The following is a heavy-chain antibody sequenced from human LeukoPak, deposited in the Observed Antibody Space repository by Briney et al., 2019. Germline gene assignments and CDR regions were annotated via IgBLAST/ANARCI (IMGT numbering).Heavy chain of an antibody. CDR1: GFTLRSYA. CDR3: AKEWYGGYLDY. V-gene: IGHV3-23*01. D-gene: IGHD1-26*01. J-gene: IGHJ4*02. Sequence: GGSLRLSCAASGFTLRSYAMSWVRQAPGKGVEGVSALCGSGRSTYYAFSVNGRFTISRDNSKNTLYLQMNSLRAEDTAVYYCAKEWYGGYLDYWGQGTLVTVSS. CDR2: LCGSGRST.